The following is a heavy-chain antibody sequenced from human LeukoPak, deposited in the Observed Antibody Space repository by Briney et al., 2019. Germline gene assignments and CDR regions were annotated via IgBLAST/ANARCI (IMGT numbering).Heavy chain of an antibody. CDR1: GYTFTNFD. J-gene: IGHJ4*02. D-gene: IGHD6-13*01. CDR2: MNPNNGNT. Sequence: ASVKVSCKASGYTFTNFDINWVRQATGQGLEWMAWMNPNNGNTGNAQKFQGRVTITWDSSISTAYMELSSLRSEDTAVYYCARGKIAAAGTDFDYWGQGTLVTVSS. CDR3: ARGKIAAAGTDFDY. V-gene: IGHV1-8*03.